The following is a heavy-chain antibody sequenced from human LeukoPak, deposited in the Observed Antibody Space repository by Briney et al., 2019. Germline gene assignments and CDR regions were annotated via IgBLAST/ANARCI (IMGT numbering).Heavy chain of an antibody. V-gene: IGHV3-30-3*01. CDR1: GFTFSTYS. CDR3: ARERQDTILHSGAFDI. D-gene: IGHD2-21*01. CDR2: IASDGSHT. J-gene: IGHJ3*02. Sequence: GRSLRLSCAASGFTFSTYSMHWVRQAPGKGLEWVSDIASDGSHTVYAESVKGRFTISRDNSKNPLYLQMNSLRAEDTAVYFCARERQDTILHSGAFDIWGQGTMVTVSS.